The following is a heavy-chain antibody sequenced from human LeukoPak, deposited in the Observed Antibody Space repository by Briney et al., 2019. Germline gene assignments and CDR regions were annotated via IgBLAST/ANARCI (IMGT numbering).Heavy chain of an antibody. CDR3: AKDLEAWELRSQGIGY. J-gene: IGHJ4*02. D-gene: IGHD1-26*01. V-gene: IGHV3-23*01. CDR2: ISGSGGST. CDR1: GFTFSSYA. Sequence: GGSLRLSCAASGFTFSSYAMSWVRQAPGKGLEWVSAISGSGGSTYYADSVKGRFTISRDNSKNTLYLQMNSLRAEDTAVYYCAKDLEAWELRSQGIGYWGQGTLVTVSS.